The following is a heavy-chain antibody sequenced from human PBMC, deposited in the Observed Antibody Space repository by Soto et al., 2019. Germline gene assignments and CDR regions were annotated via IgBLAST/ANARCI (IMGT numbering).Heavy chain of an antibody. Sequence: QITLKESGPTLVKPTQTLTLTCTFPGFSLSSIGEGVGWIRQPPGKALEWLALIYWDDDKRYSPSLKSRLTLTKDTSKNQVVLTMTNMDPVDTATYYCVQSRCGGDCLQSYSSHSYYGLDVWGQGTTVTVSS. V-gene: IGHV2-5*02. CDR2: IYWDDDK. CDR1: GFSLSSIGEG. J-gene: IGHJ6*02. D-gene: IGHD2-21*02. CDR3: VQSRCGGDCLQSYSSHSYYGLDV.